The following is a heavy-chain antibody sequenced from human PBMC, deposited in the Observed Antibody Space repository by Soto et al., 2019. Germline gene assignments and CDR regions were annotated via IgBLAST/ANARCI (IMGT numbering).Heavy chain of an antibody. V-gene: IGHV4-30-2*01. CDR1: GGSISSGGYS. D-gene: IGHD1-26*01. J-gene: IGHJ4*02. Sequence: SETLSLTCTVSGGSISSGGYSWSWIRQPPGKGLEWIGYIYHSGRTNYNPSLKSRVTISVDKSKNHFSLKLSSVTAADTAVYYCARSEATGLDYWGQGTLVTVSS. CDR2: IYHSGRT. CDR3: ARSEATGLDY.